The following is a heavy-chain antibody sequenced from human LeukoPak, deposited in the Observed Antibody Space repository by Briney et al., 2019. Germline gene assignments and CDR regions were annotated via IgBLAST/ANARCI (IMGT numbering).Heavy chain of an antibody. J-gene: IGHJ4*02. CDR1: GGSISSHY. V-gene: IGHV4-59*11. Sequence: SETLSLTCTVSGGSISSHYWSWIRQPPGKGLEWIGYIYYSGSTNYNPSLKSRVTISVDTSKNQFSLKLSSVTAADTAVYYCARVHVGYDSSGYYYFDYWGQGTLVTVSS. D-gene: IGHD3-22*01. CDR2: IYYSGST. CDR3: ARVHVGYDSSGYYYFDY.